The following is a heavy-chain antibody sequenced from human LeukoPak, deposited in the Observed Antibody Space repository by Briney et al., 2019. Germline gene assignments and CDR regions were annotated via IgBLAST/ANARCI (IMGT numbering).Heavy chain of an antibody. CDR1: GFTFSSYD. J-gene: IGHJ4*02. CDR2: IGTAGDT. Sequence: GGSLRLSCAASGFTFSSYDMHWVRQATGKGLEWVSAIGTAGDTYYPGSVKGRFTISRENAKNSLYLQMNSLRAGDTAVYYCARSLTMVRAYDYWGQGTLVTVSS. CDR3: ARSLTMVRAYDY. V-gene: IGHV3-13*01. D-gene: IGHD3-10*01.